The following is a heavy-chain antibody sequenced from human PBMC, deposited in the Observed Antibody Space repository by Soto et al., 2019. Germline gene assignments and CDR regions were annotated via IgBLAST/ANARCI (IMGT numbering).Heavy chain of an antibody. CDR1: GGSISSGGYY. CDR3: ARALNRYYYDSSGSFGPS. Sequence: SETLSLTCTVSGGSISSGGYYWSWIRQHPGKGLEWIGYIYYSGGTYYNPSLKSRVTISVDTSKNQFSLKLSSVTAADTAVYYCARALNRYYYDSSGSFGPSWGQGTLVTVSS. V-gene: IGHV4-31*03. J-gene: IGHJ4*02. CDR2: IYYSGGT. D-gene: IGHD3-22*01.